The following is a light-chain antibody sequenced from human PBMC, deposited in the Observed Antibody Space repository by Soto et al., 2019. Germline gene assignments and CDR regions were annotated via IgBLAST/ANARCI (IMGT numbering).Light chain of an antibody. CDR3: SSYTSSSTVL. CDR1: SSDVGGYNY. CDR2: GVT. V-gene: IGLV2-14*01. J-gene: IGLJ2*01. Sequence: QSALTQPASVSGSPGQSITISCTGTSSDVGGYNYVSWYQQHPGKAPKLMIYGVTNRPSGVSNRFSGSKSGNTASLTISGLQAEDEANYYCSSYTSSSTVLFGGGTKVTVL.